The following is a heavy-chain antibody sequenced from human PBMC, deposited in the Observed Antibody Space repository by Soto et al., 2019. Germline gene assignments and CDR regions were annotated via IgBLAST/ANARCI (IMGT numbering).Heavy chain of an antibody. CDR2: IYYSGST. J-gene: IGHJ4*02. CDR1: GGSISSGGYS. CDR3: ARARGGYFDY. V-gene: IGHV4-61*08. Sequence: PSETLSLTCAVSGGSISSGGYSWSWIRQQPGKGLEWIGYIYYSGSTNYNPSLKSRVTISGDTPKNQFSLKLSSVTAADTAVYYCARARGGYFDYWGLGTLVTVSS.